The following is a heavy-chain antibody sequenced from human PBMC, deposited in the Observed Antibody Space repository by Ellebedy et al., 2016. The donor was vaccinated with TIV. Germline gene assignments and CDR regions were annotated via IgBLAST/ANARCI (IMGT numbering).Heavy chain of an antibody. V-gene: IGHV4-59*01. CDR3: ARGGASSKYFDY. CDR2: IYYSGST. CDR1: GDSISSYY. Sequence: MPSETLSLTCTVSGDSISSYYWSWIRQPPGKGLEWIGFIYYSGSTNYNPSLKSRVTISVETSKNQFSLALSSVTAADTAVYYCARGGASSKYFDYWGQGTLVTVSS. J-gene: IGHJ4*02.